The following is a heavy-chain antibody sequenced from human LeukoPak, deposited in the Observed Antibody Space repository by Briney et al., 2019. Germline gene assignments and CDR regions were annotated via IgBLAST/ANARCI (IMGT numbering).Heavy chain of an antibody. V-gene: IGHV4-4*02. Sequence: SETLSLTCAVSGGSISSSNWWRWVRQPPGKGLEWSGEIYHNGSTNYNPSLKSPVTISVDKSKNQFSLKLSSVTAADTAVYYCARWGYYYDGSGLDYWGQGTLVTVSS. CDR3: ARWGYYYDGSGLDY. CDR2: IYHNGST. D-gene: IGHD3-22*01. J-gene: IGHJ4*02. CDR1: GGSISSSNW.